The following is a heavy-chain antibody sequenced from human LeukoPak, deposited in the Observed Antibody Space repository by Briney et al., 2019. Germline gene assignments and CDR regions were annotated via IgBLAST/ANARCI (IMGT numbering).Heavy chain of an antibody. CDR1: GFTFSNAW. V-gene: IGHV3-15*01. D-gene: IGHD4-23*01. Sequence: PGGSLRLSCAASGFTFSNAWMSWVRQAPGKGLEWVGRIKSKIDGGTTNYAAPVKGRFTISRDDSKNTLYLQMSSLKTEDTAVYYCTTRYGGTLDAFDIWGQGTMVTVSS. CDR2: IKSKIDGGTT. CDR3: TTRYGGTLDAFDI. J-gene: IGHJ3*02.